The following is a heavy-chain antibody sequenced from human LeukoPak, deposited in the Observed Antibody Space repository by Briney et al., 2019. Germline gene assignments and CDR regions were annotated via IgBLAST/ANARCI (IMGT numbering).Heavy chain of an antibody. D-gene: IGHD2-8*01. CDR2: ISGSGGST. V-gene: IGHV3-23*01. J-gene: IGHJ6*03. Sequence: GGSLRLSCAASGFTFSSYAMSWVRQAPGKGLEWVSAISGSGGSTYYADSVKGRFTISRDNSKNILYLQMNSLRAEDTAVYYCAKDRCSNGIGCYYYYMDVWGKGTTVTISS. CDR3: AKDRCSNGIGCYYYYMDV. CDR1: GFTFSSYA.